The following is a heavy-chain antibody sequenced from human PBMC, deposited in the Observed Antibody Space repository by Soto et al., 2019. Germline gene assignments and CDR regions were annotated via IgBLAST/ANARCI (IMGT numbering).Heavy chain of an antibody. Sequence: LSLSYAASGFTFSSSAIGWVPQAPGKGLKWAGAISGSGGSTYYADSVKGRFTISRDNSKNTVYLEMNSLRAEDTGVYYCAKDYRIAAAWAYDYWGQGTMGTVSS. V-gene: IGHV3-23*01. CDR1: GFTFSSSA. CDR2: ISGSGGST. CDR3: AKDYRIAAAWAYDY. J-gene: IGHJ4*02. D-gene: IGHD6-13*01.